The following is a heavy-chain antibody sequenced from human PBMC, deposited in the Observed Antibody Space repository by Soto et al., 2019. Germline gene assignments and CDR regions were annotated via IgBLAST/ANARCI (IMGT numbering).Heavy chain of an antibody. CDR3: ARENSYFDY. Sequence: QIQLLQSGAEVKKPGASVKVTCKASGYTFRNFGISWVRQAPGQGLEWMGWISAYNANANYAQKSQGRLTMTADTSTSTAYMELRSLRSDDTAVDYCARENSYFDYWGQVTLVTVSS. J-gene: IGHJ4*02. CDR1: GYTFRNFG. V-gene: IGHV1-18*01. CDR2: ISAYNANA.